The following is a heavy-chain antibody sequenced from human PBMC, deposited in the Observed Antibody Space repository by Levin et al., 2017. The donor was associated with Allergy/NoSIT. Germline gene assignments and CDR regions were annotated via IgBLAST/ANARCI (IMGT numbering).Heavy chain of an antibody. CDR2: IYYSGST. CDR3: ANIRLDPGIAAAGTRRDYYYDGMDV. J-gene: IGHJ6*02. V-gene: IGHV4-39*07. Sequence: SETLSLTCTVSGGSISSSSYYWGWIRQPPGKGLEWIGSIYYSGSTYYNPSLKSRVTISVDTSKNQFSLKLSSVTAADTAVYYCANIRLDPGIAAAGTRRDYYYDGMDVWGQGTTVTVSS. D-gene: IGHD6-13*01. CDR1: GGSISSSSYY.